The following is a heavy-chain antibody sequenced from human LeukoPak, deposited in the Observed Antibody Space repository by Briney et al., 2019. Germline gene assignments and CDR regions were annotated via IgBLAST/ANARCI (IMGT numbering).Heavy chain of an antibody. D-gene: IGHD3-22*01. CDR2: INPSSGST. V-gene: IGHV1-46*01. Sequence: ASVKVSCKASGYTFTTFYMHWVRQAPGQGLEWMGIINPSSGSTSYAQKFQGRVTMTRDTSTSTVYMELSSLRSEDTAVYYYARVPWANYYDIYFDYWGQGTLVTVSS. CDR3: ARVPWANYYDIYFDY. J-gene: IGHJ4*02. CDR1: GYTFTTFY.